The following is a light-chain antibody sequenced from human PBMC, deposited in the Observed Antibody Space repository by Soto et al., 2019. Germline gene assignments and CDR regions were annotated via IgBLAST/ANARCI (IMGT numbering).Light chain of an antibody. V-gene: IGKV2-30*01. CDR3: TQGPHWSNT. CDR1: RSLIYTDGNTY. Sequence: DVVMTKSPLSLPVTLGQPASLSCRASRSLIYTDGNTYLNWFHHRPGQSPRRLFAKVSNRDSGVPDRFRGRGSGTDFTLKIRRVEAADVGRYYCTQGPHWSNTFGQGTTLEIK. CDR2: KVS. J-gene: IGKJ2*01.